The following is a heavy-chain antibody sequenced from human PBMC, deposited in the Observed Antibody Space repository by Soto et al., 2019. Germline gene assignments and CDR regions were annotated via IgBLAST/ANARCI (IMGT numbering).Heavy chain of an antibody. CDR3: ARVGSVAAGRHFDY. CDR2: VIAYNYDT. V-gene: IGHV1-18*01. D-gene: IGHD2-15*01. CDR1: GYIFTSYC. Sequence: ASVKVSCKTSGYIFTSYCVAWVRQSPVQGLEWMGWVIAYNYDTTYAQNVQGRVTMTTDTSTSTAYMELTSLRSDDTAVYYCARVGSVAAGRHFDYWGQGTLVTVSS. J-gene: IGHJ4*02.